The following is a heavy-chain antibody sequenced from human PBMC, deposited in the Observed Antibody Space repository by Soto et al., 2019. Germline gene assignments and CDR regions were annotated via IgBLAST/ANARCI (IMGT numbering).Heavy chain of an antibody. CDR3: AFYTRPFIVMVTAMLFDY. CDR2: IIPIFGTA. J-gene: IGHJ4*02. D-gene: IGHD2-21*02. Sequence: SVKVSCKASGGTFSSYAISWVRQAPGQGLEWMGGIIPIFGTANYAQKFQGRVTITADESTSTAYMELSSLRSEDTAMYYCAFYTRPFIVMVTAMLFDYWGQGTLFTVSS. V-gene: IGHV1-69*13. CDR1: GGTFSSYA.